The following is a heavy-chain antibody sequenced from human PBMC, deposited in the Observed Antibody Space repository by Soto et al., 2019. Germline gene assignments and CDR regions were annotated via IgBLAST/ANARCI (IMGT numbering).Heavy chain of an antibody. V-gene: IGHV1-69*01. Sequence: QVQLEQSGPELKKPGSSVKVSCKPSGVTFDSFTFSWVRQAPGQGLEWMGGFVPMFGSASVAQRFQGRVRITADASTGIGYMELSDLRSDDSAMYYCAREDDTTGHYSWFDPWGPGPLVTVSS. CDR3: AREDDTTGHYSWFDP. CDR1: GVTFDSFT. CDR2: FVPMFGSA. J-gene: IGHJ5*02. D-gene: IGHD3-22*01.